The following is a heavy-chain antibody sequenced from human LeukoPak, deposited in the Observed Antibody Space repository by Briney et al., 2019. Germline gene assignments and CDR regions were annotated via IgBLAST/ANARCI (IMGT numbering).Heavy chain of an antibody. CDR3: AKCEAKYSSGPFDY. CDR1: GFTFSYYA. V-gene: IGHV3-30*18. J-gene: IGHJ4*02. Sequence: PGGSLRLSCAASGFTFSYYAIHWVRQAPGKGLEWLAIISNDGSDTYYADSVKGRFTISRDDSKNTVYLQMNSLRTEDTAVYYCAKCEAKYSSGPFDYWGQGTLVTVSS. D-gene: IGHD5-18*01. CDR2: ISNDGSDT.